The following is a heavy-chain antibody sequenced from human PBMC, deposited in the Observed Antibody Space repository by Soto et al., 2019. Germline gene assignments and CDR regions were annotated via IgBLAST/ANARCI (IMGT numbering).Heavy chain of an antibody. D-gene: IGHD3-10*01. CDR2: IYYSGST. CDR3: ARDPGSGSYYGWFDP. J-gene: IGHJ5*02. Sequence: QVQLQESGPGLVKPSETLSLTCTVSGGSISRYYWNWIRQPPGKGLEWIGYIYYSGSTNYNPSLKSRVTISVDTSKNQFSLKLSSVTVADTAVYYCARDPGSGSYYGWFDPWGQGTLVTVSS. V-gene: IGHV4-59*01. CDR1: GGSISRYY.